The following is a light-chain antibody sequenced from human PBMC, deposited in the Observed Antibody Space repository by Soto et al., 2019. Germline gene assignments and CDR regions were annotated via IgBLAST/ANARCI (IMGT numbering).Light chain of an antibody. Sequence: GPGHHIGVYDFVSWYQHHPGKAPRLVIYEVVQRPSGVPDRFSGSKSGNTASLTVSGLQAADEADYFCKSYAGSNTYVFGSGTKVTVL. J-gene: IGLJ1*01. CDR2: EVV. CDR1: GHHIGVYDF. CDR3: KSYAGSNTYV. V-gene: IGLV2-8*01.